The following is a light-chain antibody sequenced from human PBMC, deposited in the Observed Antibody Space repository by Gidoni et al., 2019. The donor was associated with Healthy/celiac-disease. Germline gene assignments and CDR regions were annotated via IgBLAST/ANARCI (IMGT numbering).Light chain of an antibody. CDR3: QQLNSYPPT. V-gene: IGKV1-9*01. CDR2: AAS. Sequence: DIQLTQSPSFLSASVGDRVTITCRASQGISSYLAWYQQKPGKAPKLLIYAASTLQSGVPSRFSGSGSGTEFTLTSSSLQPEDFATYYCQQLNSYPPTCGGGTKVEIK. J-gene: IGKJ4*01. CDR1: QGISSY.